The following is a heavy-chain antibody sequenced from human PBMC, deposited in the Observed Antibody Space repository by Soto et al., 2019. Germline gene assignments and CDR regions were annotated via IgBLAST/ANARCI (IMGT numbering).Heavy chain of an antibody. CDR2: IYHSGTF. CDR3: VRSVPAATWAYNGMDV. Sequence: SETLSLTCAVSGGSVESSSCWSWVRQAPGKGLEWIGEIYHSGTFNYNPSLASRVSVSVDKSTNQFSLNLNSVTAAGTAVYYCVRSVPAATWAYNGMDVWGQGTTVTVSS. V-gene: IGHV4-4*02. D-gene: IGHD2-15*01. CDR1: GGSVESSSC. J-gene: IGHJ6*02.